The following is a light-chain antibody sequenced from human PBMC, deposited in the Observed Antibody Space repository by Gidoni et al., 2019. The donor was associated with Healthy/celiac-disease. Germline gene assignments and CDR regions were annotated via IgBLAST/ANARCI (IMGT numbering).Light chain of an antibody. J-gene: IGLJ2*01. CDR3: SSYTSSSTFVV. V-gene: IGLV2-14*01. Sequence: QSALTQPASVSGSPGQSITISCTRTSSDVGGYNYVSWYQQHPGKAPKLMLYEVSNRPSGVSNRFSGSKSGNTASLTISGLQAEDEADYYCSSYTSSSTFVVFGGGTKLTVL. CDR2: EVS. CDR1: SSDVGGYNY.